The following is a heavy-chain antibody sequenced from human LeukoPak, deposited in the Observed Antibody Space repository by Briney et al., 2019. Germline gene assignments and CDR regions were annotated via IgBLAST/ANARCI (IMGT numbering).Heavy chain of an antibody. V-gene: IGHV4-31*03. CDR1: GGSISSGGYY. D-gene: IGHD1-26*01. Sequence: SETLSLTCTVSGGSISSGGYYRSWIRQHPGKGLEWVGYIYYSGSTYYNPSLKGRVTISVDTSKNQFSLKLSSVTAADTAVYYCARGFLGVPRNWYFDLWGRGTLVTVSS. CDR3: ARGFLGVPRNWYFDL. J-gene: IGHJ2*01. CDR2: IYYSGST.